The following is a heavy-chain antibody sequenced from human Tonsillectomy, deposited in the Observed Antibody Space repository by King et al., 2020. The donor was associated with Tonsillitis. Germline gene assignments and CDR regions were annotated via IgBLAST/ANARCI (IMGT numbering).Heavy chain of an antibody. J-gene: IGHJ4*02. CDR2: ISGSGGST. Sequence: VQLVESGGGLVQPGGSLRLSCAASGFTFSSYAMSWVRQAPGKGLEWVSAISGSGGSTYYADSVKGRFTISRDNSKNTLYLQMNSLRAEDTAVYYCAKDREPPKLGWLQNPIDYWGQGTLVTVSS. D-gene: IGHD5-24*01. CDR3: AKDREPPKLGWLQNPIDY. V-gene: IGHV3-23*04. CDR1: GFTFSSYA.